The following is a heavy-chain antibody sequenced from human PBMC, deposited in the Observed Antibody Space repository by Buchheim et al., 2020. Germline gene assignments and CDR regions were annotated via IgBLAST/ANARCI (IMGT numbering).Heavy chain of an antibody. CDR3: AKAGPFFLEY. CDR2: ITFGGTVK. D-gene: IGHD3-3*02. V-gene: IGHV3-23*01. J-gene: IGHJ4*02. CDR1: GFTFDDYT. Sequence: EVHLLESGGGIIQPGGSLRLSCAASGFTFDDYTMSWVRQAPGKGLEWVSSITFGGTVKYYADSVKGRFTISRDNSNNTVYLQMNGLTAEDTAVYYCAKAGPFFLEYWGQGAL.